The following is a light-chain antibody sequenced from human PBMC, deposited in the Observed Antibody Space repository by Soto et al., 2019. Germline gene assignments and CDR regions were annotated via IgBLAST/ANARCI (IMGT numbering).Light chain of an antibody. CDR1: SGDIGGYDS. J-gene: IGLJ1*01. Sequence: QSALTQPPFASGSPGQSVTISCTGTSGDIGGYDSVSWYQQHPGKAPKLMIYEVTKRPLGVPDRFSGSKSGNTASLTVSGLQAEDEADYYCSSYAGSRNPYVFGTGTKVTVL. CDR3: SSYAGSRNPYV. V-gene: IGLV2-8*01. CDR2: EVT.